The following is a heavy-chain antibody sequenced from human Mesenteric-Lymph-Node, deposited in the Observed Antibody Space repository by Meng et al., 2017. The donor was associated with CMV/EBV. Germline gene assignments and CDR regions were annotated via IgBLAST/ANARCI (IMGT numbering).Heavy chain of an antibody. V-gene: IGHV1-69*02. D-gene: IGHD2-21*01. CDR3: TRGGDWFGP. Sequence: SVTVSCTASGGTLSSSTITWVRQAPGQGLEWMGKIVPILAIVKYAQNFQGRVTITAEKSTATVYMELSSLRSEDTALYYCTRGGDWFGPWGQGTLVTVSS. CDR2: IVPILAIV. J-gene: IGHJ5*02. CDR1: GGTLSSST.